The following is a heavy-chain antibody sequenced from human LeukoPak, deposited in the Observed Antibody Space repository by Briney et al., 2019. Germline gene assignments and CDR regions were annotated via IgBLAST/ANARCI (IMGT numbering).Heavy chain of an antibody. CDR2: IDSDGSNT. Sequence: GGSPGLSCAASGFTLSSYWMHWVRQASGKGVVWVSRIDSDGSNTKYADSVKGRFTISRDNAMHTVYLQMNSLRAEDTAVYYCARGRDFEGYYFDYWGQGTLVTVSS. CDR3: ARGRDFEGYYFDY. V-gene: IGHV3-74*03. CDR1: GFTLSSYW. J-gene: IGHJ4*02. D-gene: IGHD3-9*01.